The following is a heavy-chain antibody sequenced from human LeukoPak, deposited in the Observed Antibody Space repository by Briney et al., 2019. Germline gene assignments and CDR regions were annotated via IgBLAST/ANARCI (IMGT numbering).Heavy chain of an antibody. V-gene: IGHV3-53*01. CDR3: ARGITIFGVAS. CDR2: IYSGGST. CDR1: GFTVSSNH. Sequence: GGYLRLSCATSGFTVSSNHMIWVRQAPGKGLEWVSVIYSGGSTYYADSVKGRFTISRDISKNTLYLQMNSLRAEDTAVYYCARGITIFGVASWGQGTLVTVSS. D-gene: IGHD3-3*01. J-gene: IGHJ5*02.